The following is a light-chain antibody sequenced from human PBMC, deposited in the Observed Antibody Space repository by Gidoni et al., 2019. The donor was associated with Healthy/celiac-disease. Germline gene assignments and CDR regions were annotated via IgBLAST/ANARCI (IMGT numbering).Light chain of an antibody. CDR3: QQSYSTPRT. Sequence: PSSLSASVGDRVTITCRASQSISSYLNWYQQKPGKAPKLLIYAASSLQSGVPSRFSGSGSGTDFTLTISSLQPEDFATYYCQQSYSTPRTFGQGTKVEIK. V-gene: IGKV1-39*01. J-gene: IGKJ1*01. CDR1: QSISSY. CDR2: AAS.